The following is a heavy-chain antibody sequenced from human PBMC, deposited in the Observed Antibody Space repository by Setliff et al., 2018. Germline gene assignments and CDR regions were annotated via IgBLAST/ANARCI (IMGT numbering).Heavy chain of an antibody. CDR2: INHSGST. CDR1: GFTFSNAW. V-gene: IGHV4-34*08. Sequence: GSLRLSCTASGFTFSNAWMSWVRQAPGKGLEWIGEINHSGSTNYNPSLKSRVTISVDTSKNQFSLKLSSVTAADTALYYCTVYNTGSSKDHYWGQGTPVTVSS. J-gene: IGHJ4*02. CDR3: TVYNTGSSKDHY. D-gene: IGHD2-8*02.